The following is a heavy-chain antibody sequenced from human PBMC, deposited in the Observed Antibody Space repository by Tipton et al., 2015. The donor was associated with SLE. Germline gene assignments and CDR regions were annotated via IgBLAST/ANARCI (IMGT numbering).Heavy chain of an antibody. V-gene: IGHV3-21*03. CDR3: AREVAIAAASKY. Sequence: SLRLSCAASGFTFSSYSMNWVRQAPGKGLEWVSSISSSSSNIYYAVSVKGRFTISSDNAKNSLYLQMNSLRAEDTAVYYCAREVAIAAASKYWGQGTLVTVSS. CDR1: GFTFSSYS. D-gene: IGHD6-13*01. J-gene: IGHJ4*02. CDR2: ISSSSSNI.